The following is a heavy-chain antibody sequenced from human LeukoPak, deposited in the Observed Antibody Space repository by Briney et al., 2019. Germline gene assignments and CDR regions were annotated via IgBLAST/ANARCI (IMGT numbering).Heavy chain of an antibody. D-gene: IGHD5-18*01. CDR2: IKQDGSET. J-gene: IGHJ4*02. CDR3: TRGQYSYGY. Sequence: ETLSLTCAVYGGSFSGYYWSWVRQAPGKGLEWVANIKQDGSETYYVDSVKGRFTISRDNAKNSLFLQVNSLRAEDTAIYYCTRGQYSYGYWGQGTVVIVSS. CDR1: GGSFSGYY. V-gene: IGHV3-7*01.